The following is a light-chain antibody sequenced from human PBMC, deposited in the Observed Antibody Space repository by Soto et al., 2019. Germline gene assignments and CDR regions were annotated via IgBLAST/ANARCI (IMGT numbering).Light chain of an antibody. V-gene: IGLV2-8*01. CDR3: SSYTTIFTYV. Sequence: SALTQPPSASGSPGQSVTISCTGTSSDVGGYDYVSWYQQRPGKAPKLLIHEVTKRPSGVPDRFSGSKSGNTASLTVSGLQAEDEADYYCSSYTTIFTYVFGTGTKVTVL. CDR2: EVT. J-gene: IGLJ1*01. CDR1: SSDVGGYDY.